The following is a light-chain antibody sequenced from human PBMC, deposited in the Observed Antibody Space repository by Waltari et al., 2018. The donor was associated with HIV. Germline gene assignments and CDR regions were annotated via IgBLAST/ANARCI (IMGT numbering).Light chain of an antibody. CDR3: QQYYSVPPT. Sequence: IRLTQSPSSLSASIGDKVTLTCRASQDVRTYLAWYRQKPGGGPDLLISGSSTLQRGLPSRFRGGGSGTIFTLTISDLQSEDFGLYYCQQYYSVPPTFGEGTRVEI. CDR2: GSS. J-gene: IGKJ1*01. V-gene: IGKV1-8*01. CDR1: QDVRTY.